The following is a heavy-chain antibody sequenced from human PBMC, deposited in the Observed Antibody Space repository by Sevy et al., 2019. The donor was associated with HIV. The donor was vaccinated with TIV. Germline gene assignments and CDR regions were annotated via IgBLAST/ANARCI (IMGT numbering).Heavy chain of an antibody. D-gene: IGHD3-3*01. Sequence: ASVKVSCKTSGYSFTGYWIHWVRQAPGQGLEWMGRINPISGGTDDSQKFQGRVTMTRNTSISTAYMEVTRLTYDDTAVYYCAIAPTDFWTGGMDVWGQGTTVTVSS. CDR3: AIAPTDFWTGGMDV. CDR2: INPISGGT. J-gene: IGHJ6*02. V-gene: IGHV1-2*06. CDR1: GYSFTGYW.